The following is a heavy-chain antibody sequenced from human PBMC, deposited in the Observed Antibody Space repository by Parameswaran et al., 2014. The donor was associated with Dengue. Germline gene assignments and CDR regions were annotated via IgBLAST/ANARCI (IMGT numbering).Heavy chain of an antibody. CDR2: IDPSDSYT. CDR3: ARRNRGYCSSTSCFDYYYYYMDV. Sequence: IRQPPGKGLEWMGRIDPSDSYTNYSPSFQGHVTISADKSISTAYLQWSSLKASDTAMYYCARRNRGYCSSTSCFDYYYYYMDVWGKGTTVTVSS. V-gene: IGHV5-10-1*01. D-gene: IGHD2-2*01. J-gene: IGHJ6*03.